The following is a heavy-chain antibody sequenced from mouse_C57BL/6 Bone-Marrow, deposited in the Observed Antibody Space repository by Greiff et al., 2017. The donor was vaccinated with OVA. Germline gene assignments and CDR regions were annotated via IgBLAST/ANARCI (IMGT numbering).Heavy chain of an antibody. J-gene: IGHJ4*01. CDR3: ARTRLRQGYYYAMDY. Sequence: QVQLQQPGTELVKPGASVQLSCKASGYTFTSYWLHWVKQRPGQGLEWIGNINPSNGGTNYNEKFKSKATLTVDNSSSTAYMQLSSLTSEDSAVYNCARTRLRQGYYYAMDYWGQGTSVTVAS. D-gene: IGHD2-2*01. CDR2: INPSNGGT. V-gene: IGHV1-53*01. CDR1: GYTFTSYW.